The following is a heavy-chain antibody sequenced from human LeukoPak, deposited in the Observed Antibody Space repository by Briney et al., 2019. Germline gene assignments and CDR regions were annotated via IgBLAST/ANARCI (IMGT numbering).Heavy chain of an antibody. V-gene: IGHV3-7*05. D-gene: IGHD6-13*01. CDR1: GFTFSSFW. CDR3: AKSDHSSWYESSFDY. CDR2: IKEDGSEK. Sequence: QPWGSLRLSCAASGFTFSSFWMSWVRQAPGKGLEWVANIKEDGSEKYYVDSVKGRFTISRDNAKNSLYLQMNSLRAEDTAVYYCAKSDHSSWYESSFDYWGQGTLVTVSS. J-gene: IGHJ4*02.